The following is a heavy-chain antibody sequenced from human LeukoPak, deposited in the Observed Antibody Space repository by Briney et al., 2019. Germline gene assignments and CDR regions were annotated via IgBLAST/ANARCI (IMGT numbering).Heavy chain of an antibody. D-gene: IGHD2-15*01. V-gene: IGHV1-2*02. J-gene: IGHJ6*03. CDR2: INPNSGGT. Sequence: ASVKVSCKASGYTFTGYYMHWVRQAPGQGREWMGWINPNSGGTNYAQTFQGRVTMTRDTSISTAYMELSRLRSDGTAVYYCARVGLGHRLGYCSGGSCYSGDYYYYYMDVWGKGTTVTVSS. CDR3: ARVGLGHRLGYCSGGSCYSGDYYYYYMDV. CDR1: GYTFTGYY.